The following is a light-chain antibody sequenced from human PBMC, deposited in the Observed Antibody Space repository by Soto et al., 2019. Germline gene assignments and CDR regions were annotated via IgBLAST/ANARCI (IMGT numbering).Light chain of an antibody. Sequence: EIVLTQSPGTLSLSPGEGAALSCRASQSVSGSYVAWYQQKPGQAPRLLIYGASSRATGIPDRFSGSGSGTDFTLTISRLEPEDFAVYYCQQYGSSPWTFGQGTKVEIK. CDR3: QQYGSSPWT. CDR1: QSVSGSY. J-gene: IGKJ1*01. CDR2: GAS. V-gene: IGKV3-20*01.